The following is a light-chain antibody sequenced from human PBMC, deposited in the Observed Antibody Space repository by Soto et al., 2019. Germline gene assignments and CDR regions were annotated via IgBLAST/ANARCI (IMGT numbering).Light chain of an antibody. J-gene: IGKJ1*01. Sequence: EIVLTQSPATLSLSPGERATLPCRASQTVRNNLAWYQQKPGQAPRLLIYGASTRDTGIPARVSGSGSGTEVTLTISSLQSEDFAVYYCQQYNNWPGTFGQGTKVDIK. CDR1: QTVRNN. CDR3: QQYNNWPGT. CDR2: GAS. V-gene: IGKV3-15*01.